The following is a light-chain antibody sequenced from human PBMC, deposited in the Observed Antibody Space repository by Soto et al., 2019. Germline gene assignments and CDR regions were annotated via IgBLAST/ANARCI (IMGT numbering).Light chain of an antibody. CDR1: QSISSW. V-gene: IGKV1-5*03. CDR3: QQYDNVPLT. J-gene: IGKJ4*01. Sequence: DIQMTQSPSTLSASVGDRVTITCRASQSISSWLAWYQQKPGKAPKLLIYKASSLESGLPSRFSGRGSGTDFTFSISSLQPEDIATYYCQQYDNVPLTFGGGTKVDIK. CDR2: KAS.